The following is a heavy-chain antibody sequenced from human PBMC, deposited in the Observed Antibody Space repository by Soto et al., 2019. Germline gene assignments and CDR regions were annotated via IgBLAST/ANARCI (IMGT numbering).Heavy chain of an antibody. CDR1: GGTFINSA. Sequence: QVQLVQSGAEVKRPGSSVKVSCKASGGTFINSAISWVRQAPGQGLEWMGGIIPTFDTANYARKFQGRVTIIADESTTTAYMELTSLRSEDTAVYYCTRVSEVWTGHYDYWGQGTLVTVSS. CDR2: IIPTFDTA. CDR3: TRVSEVWTGHYDY. D-gene: IGHD3-3*01. J-gene: IGHJ4*02. V-gene: IGHV1-69*01.